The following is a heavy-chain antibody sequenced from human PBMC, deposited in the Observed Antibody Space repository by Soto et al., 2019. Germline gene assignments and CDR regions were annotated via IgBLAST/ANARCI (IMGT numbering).Heavy chain of an antibody. CDR3: ASSYYRSVTPDYYGMDV. Sequence: QVQLVQSGAEVKKPGASVKVSCKASGYTFTSYGISWVRQAPGQGLAWMGWISAYNGNTNDTQKLQDRVTMTTDTSTSTAYMELRSLRSDDTAVYYCASSYYRSVTPDYYGMDVWGQGTTVTVSS. V-gene: IGHV1-18*01. J-gene: IGHJ6*02. CDR1: GYTFTSYG. D-gene: IGHD3-10*01. CDR2: ISAYNGNT.